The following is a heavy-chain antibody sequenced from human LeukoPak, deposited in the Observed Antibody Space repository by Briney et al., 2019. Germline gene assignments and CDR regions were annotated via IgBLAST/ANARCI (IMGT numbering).Heavy chain of an antibody. CDR3: ARTAHYYGSGSYYKSLDY. V-gene: IGHV1-18*01. Sequence: ASVKVSCKASGYTFTSYGISWVRQAPGEGLEWMGWISAYNGNTNYAQKLQGRVTMTTDTSTSTAYMELRSLRSDDTAVYYCARTAHYYGSGSYYKSLDYWGQGTLVTVSS. CDR1: GYTFTSYG. CDR2: ISAYNGNT. D-gene: IGHD3-10*01. J-gene: IGHJ4*02.